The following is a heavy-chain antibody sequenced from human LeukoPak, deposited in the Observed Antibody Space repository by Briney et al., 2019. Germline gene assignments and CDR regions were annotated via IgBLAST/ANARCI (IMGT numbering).Heavy chain of an antibody. CDR2: INHSGST. Sequence: PSETLSLTCAVYGGSFSGYYWSWIRQPPGKGLEWIGEINHSGSTNYNPSLKSRVTISVDTSKNQFSLKLSSVTAADTAVYYCARGSGDSSGSDAFDIWGQGTMVTVSS. V-gene: IGHV4-34*01. CDR1: GGSFSGYY. D-gene: IGHD3-22*01. J-gene: IGHJ3*02. CDR3: ARGSGDSSGSDAFDI.